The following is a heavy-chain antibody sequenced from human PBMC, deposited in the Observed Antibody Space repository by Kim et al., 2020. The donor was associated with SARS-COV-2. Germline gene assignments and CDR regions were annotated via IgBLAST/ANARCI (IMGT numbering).Heavy chain of an antibody. J-gene: IGHJ4*02. V-gene: IGHV4-31*03. D-gene: IGHD5-12*01. CDR2: IYYSGST. Sequence: SETLSLTCTVSGGSISSGGYYWSWIRQHPGKGLEWIGYIYYSGSTYYNPSLKSRVTISVDTSKNQFSLKLSSVTAADTAVYYCARADSGYGGDYWGQGTLVTVSS. CDR3: ARADSGYGGDY. CDR1: GGSISSGGYY.